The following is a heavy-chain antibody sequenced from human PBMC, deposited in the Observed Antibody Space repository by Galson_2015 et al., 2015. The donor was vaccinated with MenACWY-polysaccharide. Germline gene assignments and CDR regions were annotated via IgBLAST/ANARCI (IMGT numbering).Heavy chain of an antibody. CDR2: IYWDDDK. CDR3: AHRLRPMASPWDFGYFDY. CDR1: GFSLSTSGVG. J-gene: IGHJ4*02. V-gene: IGHV2-5*02. D-gene: IGHD3-10*01. Sequence: PALVKPTQPLTLTCTFSGFSLSTSGVGVGWIRQPPGKALEWLALIYWDDDKRYNPSLRSRLTITKDASKNQAVLTMTNMDPVDTATYYCAHRLRPMASPWDFGYFDYWGQGTLVTVSS.